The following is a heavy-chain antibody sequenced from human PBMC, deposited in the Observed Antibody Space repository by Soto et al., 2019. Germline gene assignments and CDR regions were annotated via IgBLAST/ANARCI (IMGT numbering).Heavy chain of an antibody. D-gene: IGHD6-19*01. CDR1: GYTFTIYA. Sequence: ASVKVSCKASGYTFTIYAMHWVRQAPGQGLEWMGWINAGNGNTKYSQKFQGRVSITRDRSASTAYMELSSLRSEDTAVYYCARGAVAGTWGFDYWGQGTLVTVSS. CDR2: INAGNGNT. CDR3: ARGAVAGTWGFDY. V-gene: IGHV1-3*01. J-gene: IGHJ4*02.